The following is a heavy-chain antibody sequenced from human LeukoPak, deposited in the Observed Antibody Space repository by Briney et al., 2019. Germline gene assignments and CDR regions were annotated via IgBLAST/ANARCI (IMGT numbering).Heavy chain of an antibody. CDR2: MNPNSGNT. V-gene: IGHV1-8*03. CDR3: ARAYSDTYYNYYMDA. J-gene: IGHJ6*03. CDR1: GYTFTSYD. Sequence: ASVKVSCKASGYTFTSYDINWVRQATGQGLEWMGWMNPNSGNTGYAQKFQGRVTITRNTSISTAYMELRSLGSEDTAVYYCARAYSDTYYNYYMDAWGKGTTVTVSS. D-gene: IGHD4-17*01.